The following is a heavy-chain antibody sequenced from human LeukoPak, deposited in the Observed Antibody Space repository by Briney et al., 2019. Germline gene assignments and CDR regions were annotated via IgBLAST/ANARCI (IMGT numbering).Heavy chain of an antibody. Sequence: ASVKVTFYCAASGFSFSSYSVNWVAPGQGLEWMGWISAYNGNTHYAQELQGRVTMTTDTSTSTAYMEPRSLRSDDTAVYYCARGSIQLWLDLSYWGQGTLVTVSS. D-gene: IGHD5-18*01. CDR2: ISAYNGNT. V-gene: IGHV1-18*01. CDR1: GFSFSSYS. CDR3: ARGSIQLWLDLSY. J-gene: IGHJ4*02.